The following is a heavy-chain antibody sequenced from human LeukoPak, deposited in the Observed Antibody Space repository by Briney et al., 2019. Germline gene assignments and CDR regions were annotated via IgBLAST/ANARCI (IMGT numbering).Heavy chain of an antibody. CDR1: GFTFSSYS. Sequence: GGSLRLSCAASGFTFSSYSMNWVRQAPGKGLEWVSSISSSSSYIYYADSVKGRFTISRDNAKNSLYLQMNSLRAEDTAVYYCARGPLGYYDSSGYPYYFDYWGQGTLATVSS. CDR2: ISSSSSYI. D-gene: IGHD3-22*01. V-gene: IGHV3-21*01. CDR3: ARGPLGYYDSSGYPYYFDY. J-gene: IGHJ4*02.